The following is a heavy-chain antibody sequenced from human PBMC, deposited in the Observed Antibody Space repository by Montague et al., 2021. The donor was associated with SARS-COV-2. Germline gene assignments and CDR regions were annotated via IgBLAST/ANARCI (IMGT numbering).Heavy chain of an antibody. D-gene: IGHD3-22*01. V-gene: IGHV4-39*07. CDR1: VGSISSNNCY. CDR2: IYYSGST. J-gene: IGHJ4*02. CDR3: ARDGFYYDRSGPSNFDY. Sequence: SETLSHTCTVSVGSISSNNCYWGWIRQPPGKALEWIGSIYYSGSTYYNPSRKSRVTMSVDTSENQFSLKLSSVTAADTAVYYCARDGFYYDRSGPSNFDYWGQGTLVTVSS.